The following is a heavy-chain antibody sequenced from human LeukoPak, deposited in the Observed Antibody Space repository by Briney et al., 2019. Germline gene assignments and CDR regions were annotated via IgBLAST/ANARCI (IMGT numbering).Heavy chain of an antibody. CDR3: ARTDYSGSGSYYGNWFDP. J-gene: IGHJ5*02. V-gene: IGHV1-8*01. CDR2: MNPNSGNT. Sequence: ASVKVSCKASGYTFTSYDINWVRQATGQGLEWMGWMNPNSGNTGYAQKFQGRITMTRDTSISTAYMELSSLRSDDTAVYYRARTDYSGSGSYYGNWFDPWGQGTLVTVSS. D-gene: IGHD3-10*01. CDR1: GYTFTSYD.